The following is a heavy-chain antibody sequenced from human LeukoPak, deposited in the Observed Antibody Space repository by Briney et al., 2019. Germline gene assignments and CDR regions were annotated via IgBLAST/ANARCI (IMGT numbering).Heavy chain of an antibody. CDR2: ISSSSSYI. CDR1: GFTFSSYS. V-gene: IGHV3-21*01. Sequence: GGSLRLSCAASGFTFSSYSMNWVRQAPGKGLEWVSSISSSSSYIYYADSVKGRFTISRDNSKNTLYLQMNSLRAEDTAVYYCARDRSRYDLDPWGQGTLVTVSS. J-gene: IGHJ5*02. CDR3: ARDRSRYDLDP. D-gene: IGHD3-22*01.